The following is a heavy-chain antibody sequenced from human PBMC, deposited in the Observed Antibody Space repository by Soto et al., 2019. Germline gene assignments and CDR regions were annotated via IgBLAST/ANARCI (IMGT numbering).Heavy chain of an antibody. V-gene: IGHV3-23*01. CDR3: AKDRYDFWSGQRGLYFDS. Sequence: GGSLRLSCAASGFNFNIYAMSWVRQAPGKGLEWVSGISGSGGSTYYADSVKGRFTISRDNSKDTLYLQMNSLRADDTAVYYCAKDRYDFWSGQRGLYFDSWGQGTLVTVSS. J-gene: IGHJ4*02. D-gene: IGHD3-3*01. CDR1: GFNFNIYA. CDR2: ISGSGGST.